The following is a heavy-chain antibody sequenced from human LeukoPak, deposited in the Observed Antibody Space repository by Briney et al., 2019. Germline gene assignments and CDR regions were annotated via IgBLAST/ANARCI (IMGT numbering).Heavy chain of an antibody. D-gene: IGHD6-13*01. CDR2: ISSSGSTI. V-gene: IGHV3-48*03. J-gene: IGHJ4*02. CDR1: GFTFSSYE. Sequence: PGGSLRLSCAASGFTFSSYEMNWVRQAPGKGLEWVSYISSSGSTICYADSVKGRFTISRDNAKNSLYLQMNSLRAEDTAVYYCAREAAAGKQCDYWGQGTLVTVSS. CDR3: AREAAAGKQCDY.